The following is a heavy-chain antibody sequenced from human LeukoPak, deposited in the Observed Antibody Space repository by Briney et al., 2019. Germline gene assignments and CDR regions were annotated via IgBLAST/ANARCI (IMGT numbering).Heavy chain of an antibody. V-gene: IGHV3-74*01. CDR1: GFTFSSYW. D-gene: IGHD1-26*01. Sequence: GGPLRLSCAASGFTFSSYWMHWVRQAPGKGLVWVSRIVSDGSTTSYAGSVKGRFTISRDNAKNTLYLQMNSLRAEDTAVYYCAREYSGSWGLWGQGTLVTVSS. CDR3: AREYSGSWGL. J-gene: IGHJ4*02. CDR2: IVSDGSTT.